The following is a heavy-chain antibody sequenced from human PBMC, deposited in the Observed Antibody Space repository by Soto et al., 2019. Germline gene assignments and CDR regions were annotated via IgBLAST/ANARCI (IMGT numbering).Heavy chain of an antibody. CDR1: GFTFSNYW. D-gene: IGHD6-19*01. V-gene: IGHV3-7*01. CDR3: ARDFSGSGWTTLDY. CDR2: INQDGSEK. Sequence: GGSLRLSCATSGFTFSNYWMTWVRQAPGKGLEWVANINQDGSEKYYVDSMKGRFTISRDNAKNSLYLQMNSLRAEDTAVYFCARDFSGSGWTTLDYWGQGTLVTVSS. J-gene: IGHJ4*02.